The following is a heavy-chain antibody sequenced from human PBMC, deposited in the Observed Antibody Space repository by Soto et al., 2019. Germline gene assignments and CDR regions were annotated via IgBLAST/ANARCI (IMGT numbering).Heavy chain of an antibody. Sequence: VGSLRLSCAASGFTFSSYGMHWVRQAPGKGLEWVAVISYDGSNKYYADSVKGRFTISRDNSKNTLYLQMNSLRAEDTAVYYCAKEDNAWLRLFDYWGQGTLVTVSS. CDR3: AKEDNAWLRLFDY. CDR2: ISYDGSNK. D-gene: IGHD5-12*01. CDR1: GFTFSSYG. V-gene: IGHV3-30*18. J-gene: IGHJ4*02.